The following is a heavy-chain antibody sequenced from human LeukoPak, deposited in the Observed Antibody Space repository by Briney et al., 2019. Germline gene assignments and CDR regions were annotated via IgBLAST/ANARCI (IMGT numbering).Heavy chain of an antibody. CDR1: GGSISNYY. Sequence: PSETLSLTCTVSGGSISNYYWSWVRQPPGKGLEWIGYIYYSGSTNYNPSLKSRVSISVDTSKNQFSLKLSSVTAADTAVYYCARLGPGYSSTWSNDAFAIWGQGTVVTVSS. J-gene: IGHJ3*02. CDR3: ARLGPGYSSTWSNDAFAI. V-gene: IGHV4-59*08. CDR2: IYYSGST. D-gene: IGHD6-13*01.